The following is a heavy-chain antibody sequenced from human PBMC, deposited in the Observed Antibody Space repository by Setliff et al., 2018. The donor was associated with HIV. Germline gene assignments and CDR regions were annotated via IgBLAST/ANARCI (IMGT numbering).Heavy chain of an antibody. V-gene: IGHV4-61*09. J-gene: IGHJ3*01. CDR1: GGSISSNNYF. Sequence: SETLSLTCTVSGGSISSNNYFWSWIRQPAGKGLEWIGHIYPSGSTNYNPSLKSRVTISVDTSKNQFSLNLSSVTAADAAVYYCASRAGGDFWGQGTMVTVSS. D-gene: IGHD3-10*01. CDR3: ASRAGGDF. CDR2: IYPSGST.